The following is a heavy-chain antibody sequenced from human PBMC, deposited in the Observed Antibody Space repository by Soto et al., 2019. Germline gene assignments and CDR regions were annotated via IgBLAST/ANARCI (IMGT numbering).Heavy chain of an antibody. CDR1: GGTFSSYA. J-gene: IGHJ4*02. CDR2: IIPIFGTA. Sequence: SVKVSCKASGGTFSSYAISWVRQAPGQGLEWMGGIIPIFGTANYAQKFQGRVTITAEESTSTAYMELSSLRSEDTAVYYCASTLRDYSFHYWGQGTLVTVSS. CDR3: ASTLRDYSFHY. V-gene: IGHV1-69*13.